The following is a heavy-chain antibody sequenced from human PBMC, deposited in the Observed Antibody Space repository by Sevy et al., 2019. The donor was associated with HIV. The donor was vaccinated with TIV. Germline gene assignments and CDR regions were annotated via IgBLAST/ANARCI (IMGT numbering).Heavy chain of an antibody. J-gene: IGHJ4*02. CDR2: FKGKASGRAI. V-gene: IGHV3-15*01. D-gene: IGHD6-13*01. CDR1: GFTFTNAW. CDR3: TTDSWSQEDYYAY. Sequence: GGSLRLSCAASGFTFTNAWMSWVRQAPGKGLEWVGRFKGKASGRAIDYAAPVKGRFTISRDDSKNTLYLQMRSLRTEDTAVYYCTTDSWSQEDYYAYWGQGTLVTVSS.